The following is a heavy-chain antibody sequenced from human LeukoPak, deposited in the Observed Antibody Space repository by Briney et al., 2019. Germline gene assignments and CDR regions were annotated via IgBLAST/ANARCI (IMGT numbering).Heavy chain of an antibody. CDR2: ISNSGGST. V-gene: IGHV3-23*01. D-gene: IGHD1-26*01. CDR1: GFTFSSYA. J-gene: IGHJ4*02. CDR3: AKVVRGSYYYFDY. Sequence: PGGSLRLSCAASGFTFSSYAMSWVRQAPGKGLEWVSAISNSGGSTYYTDSVKGRFTISRDSSKNTLSLQMNSLRAEDTAIYYCAKVVRGSYYYFDYWGQGTLVTVSS.